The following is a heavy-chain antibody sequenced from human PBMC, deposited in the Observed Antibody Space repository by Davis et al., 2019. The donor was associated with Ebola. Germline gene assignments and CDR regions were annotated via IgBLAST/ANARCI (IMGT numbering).Heavy chain of an antibody. CDR3: ARRNYFDY. CDR1: GFTFSSYA. Sequence: PGGSLRLSCAASGFTFSSYAMSWVRQAPGKGLQWVSSISDTGSRTYYADSVKGRFTISRDNSRKMLYLQMNSLRAEDTAMYYCARRNYFDYWGQGNLVTVSS. J-gene: IGHJ4*02. V-gene: IGHV3-23*01. CDR2: ISDTGSRT.